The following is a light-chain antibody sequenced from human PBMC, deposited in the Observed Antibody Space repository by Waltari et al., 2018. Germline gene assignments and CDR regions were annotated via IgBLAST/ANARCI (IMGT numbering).Light chain of an antibody. J-gene: IGLJ1*01. CDR1: SSNIGSKS. CDR2: SNE. V-gene: IGLV1-44*01. Sequence: QSVLTQPPSASGTPGQRVTISCSGTSSNIGSKSVNWYQQLPGTAPKLLIYSNEQRPSGCPDRFSGSKSGTSASLAISGLQSEDEAVYYCAAWDDSLNGQNVFGTGTKVTVL. CDR3: AAWDDSLNGQNV.